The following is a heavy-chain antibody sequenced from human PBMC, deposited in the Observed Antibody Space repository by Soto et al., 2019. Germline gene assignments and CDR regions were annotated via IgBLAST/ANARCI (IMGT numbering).Heavy chain of an antibody. CDR1: GGSFSDYY. J-gene: IGHJ6*04. V-gene: IGHV4-34*01. CDR2: INHSGST. CDR3: ARDLDV. Sequence: SETLSLTCAVYGGSFSDYYWSWIRQPPGKGLEWIGEINHSGSTNYNPSLKSRVTMSVDTSKNQFSLKLSSVTAADTAVYYCARDLDVWGKGITVTVSS.